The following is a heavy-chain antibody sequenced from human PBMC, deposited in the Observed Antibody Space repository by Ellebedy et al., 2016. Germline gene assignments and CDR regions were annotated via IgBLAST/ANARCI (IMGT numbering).Heavy chain of an antibody. V-gene: IGHV3-53*01. CDR1: GFTVSSNY. CDR3: ARDYGIAMGNYYYYGMDV. CDR2: IYSGGST. J-gene: IGHJ6*02. Sequence: GGSLRLSCAASGFTVSSNYMSWVRQAPGKGLEWVSVIYSGGSTYYADSVKGRFTISRDNSKNTLYLQMNSLRAEDTAVYYCARDYGIAMGNYYYYGMDVWGQGTTVTVSS. D-gene: IGHD5-18*01.